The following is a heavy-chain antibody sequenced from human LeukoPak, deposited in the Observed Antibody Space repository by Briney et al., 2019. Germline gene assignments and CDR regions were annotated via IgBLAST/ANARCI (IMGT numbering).Heavy chain of an antibody. V-gene: IGHV4-59*01. Sequence: PSETLSLTCTVSGGSISSYYWSWIRQPPGKGLEWIGYIYYSGSTNYNPSLKSRVTISVDTSKNQFSLKLSSVTAADTAVYYCARVRYYDAYYFDYWGQGTLVTVSS. CDR1: GGSISSYY. CDR3: ARVRYYDAYYFDY. J-gene: IGHJ4*02. D-gene: IGHD3-22*01. CDR2: IYYSGST.